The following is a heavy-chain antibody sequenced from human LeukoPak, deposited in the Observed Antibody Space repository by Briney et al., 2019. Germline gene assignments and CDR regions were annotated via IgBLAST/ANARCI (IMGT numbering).Heavy chain of an antibody. D-gene: IGHD2-2*01. CDR2: ISSSSSYI. CDR3: ARASIVVVPAYYYYYGMDV. CDR1: GFTFSSYS. Sequence: GGSLRLSCAASGFTFSSYSMNWVCQAPGKGLEWVSSISSSSSYIYYADSVKGRFTISRDNAKNSLYLQMNSLRAEDTAVYYCARASIVVVPAYYYYYGMDVWGQGTTVTVSS. J-gene: IGHJ6*02. V-gene: IGHV3-21*01.